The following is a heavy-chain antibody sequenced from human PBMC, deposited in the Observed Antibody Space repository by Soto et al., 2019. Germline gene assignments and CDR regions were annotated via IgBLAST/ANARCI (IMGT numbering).Heavy chain of an antibody. J-gene: IGHJ4*02. CDR1: GYSFTSYW. Sequence: GESLKISCKGSGYSFTSYWIGWVRQKPGKGLEWMGIIHPGDSDTRYSPSFQGHVFISADKSISTAYLQWSSLRASGSAMYYCASRAGEGVDYWGQGTLVTVSS. CDR3: ASRAGEGVDY. CDR2: IHPGDSDT. V-gene: IGHV5-51*01.